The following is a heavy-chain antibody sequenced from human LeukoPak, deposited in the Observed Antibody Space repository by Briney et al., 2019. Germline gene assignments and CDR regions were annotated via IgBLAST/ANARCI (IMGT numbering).Heavy chain of an antibody. D-gene: IGHD3-22*01. J-gene: IGHJ3*02. CDR2: ISGSAGYT. Sequence: PGGSLRLSCAASGLTFSSYAVSWVRQAPGKGLEWVSGISGSAGYTYYADSVRGRFTISRDNSKNTLYLQMNSLRAEDTAVYYCANSRPDYCDSSGYYFGAFDMWGQGTMVTVSS. CDR1: GLTFSSYA. CDR3: ANSRPDYCDSSGYYFGAFDM. V-gene: IGHV3-23*01.